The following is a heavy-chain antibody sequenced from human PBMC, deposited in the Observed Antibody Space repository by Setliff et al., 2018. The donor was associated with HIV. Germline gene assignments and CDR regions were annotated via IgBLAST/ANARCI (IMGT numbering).Heavy chain of an antibody. V-gene: IGHV3-23*01. CDR2: ISDTADKT. CDR1: GFSFKIYA. CDR3: ARDDGDYLFDY. J-gene: IGHJ4*02. D-gene: IGHD4-17*01. Sequence: PGGSLRLSCAASGFSFKIYAMSWVRQAPGKGLEWVSTISDTADKTYYAGSVKGRFTISRDNSKNTLFLQVNSLRADDTAMYYCARDDGDYLFDYWGQGTVVTVSS.